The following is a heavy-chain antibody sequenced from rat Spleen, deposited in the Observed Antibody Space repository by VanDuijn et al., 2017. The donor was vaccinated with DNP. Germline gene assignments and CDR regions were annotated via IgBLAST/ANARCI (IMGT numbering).Heavy chain of an antibody. J-gene: IGHJ4*01. CDR1: GFTFSSFP. Sequence: EVQLVESGGGLVQPGRSMKLSCAASGFTFSSFPMAWVRQAPTKGLEWVATISTSGGRTYFRDPVKGRFTISRDNAKSTLYLQMNSLRSEDTATYYCTRDNYSSYMPYYYAMDAWGQGTSVTVSS. CDR3: TRDNYSSYMPYYYAMDA. D-gene: IGHD1-2*01. CDR2: ISTSGGRT. V-gene: IGHV5-46*01.